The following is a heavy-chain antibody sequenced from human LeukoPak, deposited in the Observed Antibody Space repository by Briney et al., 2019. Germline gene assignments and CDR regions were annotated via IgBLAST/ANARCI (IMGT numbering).Heavy chain of an antibody. J-gene: IGHJ4*02. CDR1: GGSISSYY. CDR3: ARHALTGTTPNFDY. D-gene: IGHD1-14*01. Sequence: PSETLSLTCTVSGGSISSYYWSWIRQPPGKGLEGIGYIYNSGSTNYNPSLKSRVTISVDTSKNQFSLKLSSVTAADTAVYYCARHALTGTTPNFDYWGQGTLVTVSS. CDR2: IYNSGST. V-gene: IGHV4-59*08.